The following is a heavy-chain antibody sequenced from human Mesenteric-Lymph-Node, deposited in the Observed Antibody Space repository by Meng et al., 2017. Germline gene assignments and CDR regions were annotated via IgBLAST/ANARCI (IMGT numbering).Heavy chain of an antibody. V-gene: IGHV1-18*01. J-gene: IGHJ4*02. CDR3: AREANWTDPGVYYFDY. CDR2: ISAYNGNT. D-gene: IGHD1-20*01. Sequence: QVRVVQSGAVWRKPGAAVKVTGKASGYIFNIDGVSGVRQAPGQGPEWMGWISAYNGNTNYAQNFQGRFPMTTDTSKSTAYMELRSLRSDDTAVYYCAREANWTDPGVYYFDYWGQGTLVTVSS. CDR1: GYIFNIDG.